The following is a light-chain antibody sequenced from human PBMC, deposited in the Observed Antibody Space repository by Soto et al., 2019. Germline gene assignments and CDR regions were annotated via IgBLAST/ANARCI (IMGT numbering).Light chain of an antibody. CDR1: QSVLYSSNNKTY. Sequence: DIVMTQSPDSLSVSLGERATINCKSSQSVLYSSNNKTYVASYQQKPGQPPKLLISWASTRESAVPDRFSGSGSGTDFTLTISTLQANAVAVYYYQQYYSTSFTFGPGTKVDIK. V-gene: IGKV4-1*01. CDR2: WAS. J-gene: IGKJ3*01. CDR3: QQYYSTSFT.